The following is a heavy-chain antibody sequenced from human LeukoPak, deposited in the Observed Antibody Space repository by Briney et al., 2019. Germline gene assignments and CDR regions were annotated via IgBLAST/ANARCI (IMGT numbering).Heavy chain of an antibody. CDR1: GGSISSYY. J-gene: IGHJ4*02. CDR2: IYYSGST. CDR3: ARARADYDILTGYYHDCFDY. D-gene: IGHD3-9*01. V-gene: IGHV4-59*01. Sequence: SETLSLTCTVSGGSISSYYWSWIRQPPGTGLEWIGYIYYSGSTNYNPSLKSRVTISVDTSKNQFSLKLSSVTAADTAVYYCARARADYDILTGYYHDCFDYWGQGTRVTVSS.